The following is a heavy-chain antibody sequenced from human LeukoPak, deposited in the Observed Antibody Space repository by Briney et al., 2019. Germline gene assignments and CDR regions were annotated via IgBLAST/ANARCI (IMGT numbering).Heavy chain of an antibody. CDR2: INSDGSST. D-gene: IGHD2-2*01. CDR3: ASLPSPICSSTSCYGPFDY. Sequence: GGSLRLSCAASGFTFSSYWMHWVRQAPGKGLVWVSRINSDGSSTSYADSVKGRFTISRDDAKNTLYLQMNSLRAEDTAVYYCASLPSPICSSTSCYGPFDYWGQGTLVTVSS. V-gene: IGHV3-74*01. J-gene: IGHJ4*02. CDR1: GFTFSSYW.